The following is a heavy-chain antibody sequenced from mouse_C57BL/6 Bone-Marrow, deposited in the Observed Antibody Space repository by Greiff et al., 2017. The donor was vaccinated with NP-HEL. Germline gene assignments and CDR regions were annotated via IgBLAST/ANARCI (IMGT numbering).Heavy chain of an antibody. CDR3: ARKTGGLRVFAY. D-gene: IGHD2-4*01. J-gene: IGHJ3*01. CDR2: IYPGSGST. Sequence: QVQLQQSGAELVKPGASVKMSCKASGYTFTSYWITWVKQRPGQGLEWIGDIYPGSGSTNYNEKFKSKATLTVDTSSSTAYMQLSSLTSEDSAVYYCARKTGGLRVFAYWGQGTLVTVSA. V-gene: IGHV1-55*01. CDR1: GYTFTSYW.